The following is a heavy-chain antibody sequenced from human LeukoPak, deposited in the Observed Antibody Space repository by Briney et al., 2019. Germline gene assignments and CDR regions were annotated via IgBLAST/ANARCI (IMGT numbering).Heavy chain of an antibody. V-gene: IGHV3-64*01. CDR2: ISSNGGRT. J-gene: IGHJ4*02. CDR1: GFTFSSYA. CDR3: ATSVGVLAKLDY. D-gene: IGHD1-26*01. Sequence: GGSLRLSCAASGFTFSSYAMHWVRQAPGKGLEYVSAISSNGGRTYYANSVKGRFTISRDNSKNTLYLQRGSMRAEDMAVYYCATSVGVLAKLDYWGKGTLVTVSS.